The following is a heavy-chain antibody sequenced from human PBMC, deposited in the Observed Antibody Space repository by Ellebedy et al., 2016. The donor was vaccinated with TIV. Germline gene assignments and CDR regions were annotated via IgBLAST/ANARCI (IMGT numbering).Heavy chain of an antibody. J-gene: IGHJ3*02. CDR3: ARDPVGVGPAFDI. CDR1: GLNFTNSA. V-gene: IGHV3-33*08. D-gene: IGHD4-23*01. CDR2: IWYDGSQK. Sequence: PGESLKISCAASGLNFTNSAMHWVRQAPGKGLEWVAVIWYDGSQKYYADSVKGRFTISRDNSKNTLDLQMNSLRAEDTAVYYCARDPVGVGPAFDIWGQGTMVTVSS.